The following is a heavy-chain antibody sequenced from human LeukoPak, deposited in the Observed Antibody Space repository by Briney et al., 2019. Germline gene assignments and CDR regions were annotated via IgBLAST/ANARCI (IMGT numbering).Heavy chain of an antibody. CDR2: IYPGDSDT. V-gene: IGHV5-51*01. CDR3: ARQRDAFDI. J-gene: IGHJ3*02. Sequence: GESLKISCKGSGYSFTTYWIAWARQVPGKGLEWMGIIYPGDSDTTYSPSFQGQVAISADKSINTAYLQWSSLKASDTAMYYCARQRDAFDIWGQGTMVTVSS. CDR1: GYSFTTYW.